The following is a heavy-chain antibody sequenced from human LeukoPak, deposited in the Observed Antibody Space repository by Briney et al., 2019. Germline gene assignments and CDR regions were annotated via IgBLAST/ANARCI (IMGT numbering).Heavy chain of an antibody. CDR3: TRGSDYDFWSMDY. D-gene: IGHD3-3*01. CDR2: INPTTGVT. CDR1: GYTFTTYY. J-gene: IGHJ4*02. Sequence: ASVKVSCKTSGYTFTTYYMHWVRQAPGQGLEWMGIINPTTGVTNYAQKFQGRVSMTRDTSASTVYMELNSLRSEDTAVYYCTRGSDYDFWSMDYWGQGTLVTVSS. V-gene: IGHV1-46*01.